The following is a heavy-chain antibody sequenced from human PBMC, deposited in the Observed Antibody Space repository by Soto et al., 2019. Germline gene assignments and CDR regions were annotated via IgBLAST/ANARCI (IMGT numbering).Heavy chain of an antibody. Sequence: SETLSLTCTVSGGSSSSYYWSWIRQPPGKGLEWIGYIYYSGSTNYNPSLKSRVTISVDTSKNQFSLKLSSVTAADTAVYYCARHLPSVPVARARTWFDPWGQGTLVTVSS. CDR2: IYYSGST. D-gene: IGHD2-2*01. V-gene: IGHV4-59*08. J-gene: IGHJ5*02. CDR3: ARHLPSVPVARARTWFDP. CDR1: GGSSSSYY.